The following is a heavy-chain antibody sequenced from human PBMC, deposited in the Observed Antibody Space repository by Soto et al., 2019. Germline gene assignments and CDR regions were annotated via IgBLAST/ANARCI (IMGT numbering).Heavy chain of an antibody. D-gene: IGHD3-10*01. CDR3: ARAYSGSGSPKF. J-gene: IGHJ4*02. V-gene: IGHV1-2*02. CDR2: INPKSGGT. CDR1: RYTFTDNY. Sequence: ASVKVSCKASRYTFTDNYLHWVRQAPGQGLEWMGWINPKSGGTDFAQKFQGRVTMTRDTAISTAYMELSRLRSDDTAVYYCARAYSGSGSPKFWGQGTLVTAPQ.